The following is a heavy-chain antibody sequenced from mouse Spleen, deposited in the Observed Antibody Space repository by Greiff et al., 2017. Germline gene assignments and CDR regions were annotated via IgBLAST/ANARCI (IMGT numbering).Heavy chain of an antibody. CDR2: IYWDDDK. V-gene: IGHV8-12*01. Sequence: QVTLKESGPGILQSSQTLSLTCSFSGFSLSTSGMGVSWIRQPSGKGLEWLAHIYWDDDKRYNPSLKSRLTISKDTSRNQVFLKITSVDTADTATYYCARRVGGGFITTATDAMDYWGQGTSVTVSS. CDR3: ARRVGGGFITTATDAMDY. J-gene: IGHJ4*01. D-gene: IGHD1-2*01. CDR1: GFSLSTSGMG.